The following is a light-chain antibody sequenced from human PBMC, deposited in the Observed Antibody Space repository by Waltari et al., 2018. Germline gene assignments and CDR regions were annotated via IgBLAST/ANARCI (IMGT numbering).Light chain of an antibody. J-gene: IGKJ1*01. CDR2: LGS. Sequence: DIGMTQSPLSLAVTPGEPASISCRSRQSLQHFNGNNYLDWYLQKPGQPPQLLIYLGSTRASGVPDRFGGRGSGTYFTLKISRVEAEDVGVYYCMQGLQTPWTFGQGTKVEIK. V-gene: IGKV2-28*01. CDR3: MQGLQTPWT. CDR1: QSLQHFNGNNY.